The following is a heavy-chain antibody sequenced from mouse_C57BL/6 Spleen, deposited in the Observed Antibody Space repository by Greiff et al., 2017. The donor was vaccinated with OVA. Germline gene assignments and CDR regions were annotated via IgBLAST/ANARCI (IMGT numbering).Heavy chain of an antibody. D-gene: IGHD1-1*01. CDR2: ISSGSSTI. J-gene: IGHJ2*01. CDR1: GFTFSDYG. V-gene: IGHV5-17*01. CDR3: ARGYGSSSYYFDY. Sequence: EVKLMESGGGLVKPGGSLKLSCAASGFTFSDYGMHWVRQAPEKGLEWVAYISSGSSTIYYADTVKGRFTISRDNAKNTLFLQMTSLRSEDTAMYYCARGYGSSSYYFDYWGQGTTLTVSS.